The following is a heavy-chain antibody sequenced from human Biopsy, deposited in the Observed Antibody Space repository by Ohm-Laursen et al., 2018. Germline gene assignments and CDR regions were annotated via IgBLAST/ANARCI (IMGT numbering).Heavy chain of an antibody. V-gene: IGHV4-59*01. D-gene: IGHD3-22*01. CDR3: ARDRGYYSDRTVPGYFDL. J-gene: IGHJ2*01. Sequence: GTLSLTCNVSGGSISSYYWNWIRQPPGKGLQWIGYVYYTGSTDCNPSLQSRVTISVDTSKNHFSLRLRSVTPADTAIYYCARDRGYYSDRTVPGYFDLWGRGTLVTVSS. CDR1: GGSISSYY. CDR2: VYYTGST.